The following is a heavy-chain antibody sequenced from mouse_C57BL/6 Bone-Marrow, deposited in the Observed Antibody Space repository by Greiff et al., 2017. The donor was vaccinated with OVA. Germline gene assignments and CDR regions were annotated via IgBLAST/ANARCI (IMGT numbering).Heavy chain of an antibody. V-gene: IGHV1-39*01. Sequence: LVESGPELVKPGASVKISCKASGYSFTDYNMNWVKQSNGKSLEWIGVINPNYGTTSYNQKFKGKATLTVDQSSSTAYMQLNSLTSEDSAVYYCARNHYGTGGYWYFDVWGTGTTVTVSS. CDR3: ARNHYGTGGYWYFDV. D-gene: IGHD2-1*01. J-gene: IGHJ1*03. CDR2: INPNYGTT. CDR1: GYSFTDYN.